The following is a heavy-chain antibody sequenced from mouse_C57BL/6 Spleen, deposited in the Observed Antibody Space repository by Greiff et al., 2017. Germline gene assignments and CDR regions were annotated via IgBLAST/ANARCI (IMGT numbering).Heavy chain of an antibody. Sequence: QLQQSGPVLVKPGASVKMSCKASGYTFTDYYMNWVKQSHGKSLEWIGVINPYNCGTSYNQKFKGKATLTVDKSSSTAYMELNSLTSEDSAVYYCARRGLRDYAMDYWGQGTSVTVSS. V-gene: IGHV1-19*01. CDR1: GYTFTDYY. J-gene: IGHJ4*01. CDR3: ARRGLRDYAMDY. D-gene: IGHD2-4*01. CDR2: INPYNCGT.